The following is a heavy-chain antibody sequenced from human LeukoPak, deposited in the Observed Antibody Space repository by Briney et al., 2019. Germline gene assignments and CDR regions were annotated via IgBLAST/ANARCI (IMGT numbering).Heavy chain of an antibody. CDR2: IYHSGST. CDR1: GGSISSSSYY. J-gene: IGHJ6*02. V-gene: IGHV4-39*07. Sequence: PSETLSLTCTVSGGSISSSSYYWGWIRQPPGKGLEWIGSIYHSGSTNYNPSLKSRVTISVDKSKNQFSLKLSSVTAADTAVYYCARDTAPDYYYYGMDVWGQGTTVTVSS. D-gene: IGHD5-18*01. CDR3: ARDTAPDYYYYGMDV.